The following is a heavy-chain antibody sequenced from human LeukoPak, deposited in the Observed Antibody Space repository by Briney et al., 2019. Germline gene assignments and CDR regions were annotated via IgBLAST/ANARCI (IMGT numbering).Heavy chain of an antibody. CDR3: ARQSITAYSLNFNY. Sequence: PGGSLRLSCAASGFTFDDYGMSWVRQAPGKGLEWVSGINWNGGSTGYVDSVKGRFTISRDNTENSLYLQMNSLRAEDTAIYYCARQSITAYSLNFNYWGQGILVTVSS. J-gene: IGHJ4*02. V-gene: IGHV3-20*04. CDR2: INWNGGST. D-gene: IGHD6-6*01. CDR1: GFTFDDYG.